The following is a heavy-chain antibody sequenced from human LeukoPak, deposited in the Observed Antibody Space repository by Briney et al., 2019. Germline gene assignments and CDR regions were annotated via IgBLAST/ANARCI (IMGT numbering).Heavy chain of an antibody. CDR1: GYTLTELS. CDR3: ATSRLLTGYYPFDY. V-gene: IGHV1-24*01. Sequence: ASVKVSCKVSGYTLTELSMHWVRQAPGKGLERMGGFDPEDGETIYAQKFQGRVTMTEDTSTDTAYMELSSLRSEDTAVYYCATSRLLTGYYPFDYWGQGTLVTVSS. D-gene: IGHD3-9*01. J-gene: IGHJ4*02. CDR2: FDPEDGET.